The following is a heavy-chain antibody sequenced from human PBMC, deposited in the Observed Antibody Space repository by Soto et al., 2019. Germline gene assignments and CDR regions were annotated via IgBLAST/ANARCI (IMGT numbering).Heavy chain of an antibody. Sequence: PGGSLRLSCAASGFTVSSNYMSWVRQAPGKGLEWVSVIYSGGTTYYADSVKGRFTISRDNSKNTLYLQMNSLRSEDTAVYYCARGCGSYCLDYWGLGTLVTVSS. J-gene: IGHJ4*02. CDR2: IYSGGTT. V-gene: IGHV3-53*01. CDR3: ARGCGSYCLDY. D-gene: IGHD1-26*01. CDR1: GFTVSSNY.